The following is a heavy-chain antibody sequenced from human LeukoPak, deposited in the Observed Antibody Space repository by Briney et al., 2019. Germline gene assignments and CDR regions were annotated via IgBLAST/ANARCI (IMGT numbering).Heavy chain of an antibody. J-gene: IGHJ4*02. D-gene: IGHD1-26*01. V-gene: IGHV3-23*01. CDR1: GFTFSSYW. CDR2: ISGSGGST. CDR3: AKDPTKLPPLSPFDY. Sequence: GGSLRLSCAASGFTFSSYWMSWVRQAPGKGLEWVSAISGSGGSTYYADSVKGRFTISRDNSKNTLYLQMNSLRAEDTAVYYCAKDPTKLPPLSPFDYWGQGTLVTVSS.